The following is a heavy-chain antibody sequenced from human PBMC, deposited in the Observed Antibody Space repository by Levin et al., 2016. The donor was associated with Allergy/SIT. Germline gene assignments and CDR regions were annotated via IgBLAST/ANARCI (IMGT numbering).Heavy chain of an antibody. CDR2: ISSSSSTI. Sequence: GESLKISCAASGFTFSSYSMNWVRQAPGKGLEWVSYISSSSSTIYYADSVKGRFTISRDNAKNSLYLQMNSLRAEDTAVYYCARAPLLWFGESLITLYGMDVWGQGTTVTVSS. D-gene: IGHD3-10*01. CDR3: ARAPLLWFGESLITLYGMDV. CDR1: GFTFSSYS. V-gene: IGHV3-48*01. J-gene: IGHJ6*02.